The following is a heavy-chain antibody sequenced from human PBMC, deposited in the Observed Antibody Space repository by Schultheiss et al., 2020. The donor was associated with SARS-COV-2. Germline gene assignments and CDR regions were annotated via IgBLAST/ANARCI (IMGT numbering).Heavy chain of an antibody. CDR1: GGSVSSSGYS. Sequence: SETLSLTCTVSGGSVSSSGYSWGWIRQPPGKGLQWIGEINHSGGTNYNPSLKRRVTISVDTSKSQFSLKLSSVTAADTAVYYCARGLRGSGDHCSKGVCHPYYYYALDVWGQGTTVTVSS. CDR3: ARGLRGSGDHCSKGVCHPYYYYALDV. J-gene: IGHJ6*02. CDR2: INHSGGT. V-gene: IGHV4-39*07. D-gene: IGHD2-8*01.